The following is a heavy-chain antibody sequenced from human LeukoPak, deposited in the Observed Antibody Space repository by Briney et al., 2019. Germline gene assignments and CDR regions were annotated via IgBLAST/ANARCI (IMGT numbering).Heavy chain of an antibody. CDR2: IYYSGST. J-gene: IGHJ4*02. CDR1: GGSISSYY. CDR3: AGGGPVHDFWSGYLDY. V-gene: IGHV4-59*01. D-gene: IGHD3-3*01. Sequence: SETLSLTCTVSGGSISSYYWSWIRQPPGKGLEWIGYIYYSGSTNYNPSLKSRVTISVDTSKTQFSLNLSSVTAAATAGYYCAGGGPVHDFWSGYLDYWGQGTLVTVSS.